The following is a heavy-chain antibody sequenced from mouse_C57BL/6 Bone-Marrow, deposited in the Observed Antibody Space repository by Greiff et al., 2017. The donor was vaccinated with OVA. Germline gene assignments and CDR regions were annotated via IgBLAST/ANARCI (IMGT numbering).Heavy chain of an antibody. D-gene: IGHD2-5*01. J-gene: IGHJ4*01. CDR1: EYEFPSHD. CDR3: AGHASDSNDAMDY. Sequence: EVKLMESGGGLVQPGESLKLSCESNEYEFPSHDMSWVRKTPEKRLELVAAINSDGGSTYYPDTMERRFIISRDNTKKTLYLQMSSLRSEDTALYYCAGHASDSNDAMDYWGQGTSVTVSS. V-gene: IGHV5-2*01. CDR2: INSDGGST.